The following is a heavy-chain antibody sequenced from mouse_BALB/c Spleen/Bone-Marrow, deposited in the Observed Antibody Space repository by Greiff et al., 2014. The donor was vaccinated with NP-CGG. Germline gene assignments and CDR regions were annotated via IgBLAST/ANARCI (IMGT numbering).Heavy chain of an antibody. CDR2: IHYSGNT. CDR1: GYSITSGYS. J-gene: IGHJ4*01. CDR3: ARGLGYYAMDY. V-gene: IGHV3-1*02. Sequence: EVKLQESGPDLVKPSQSLSLACTVTGYSITSGYSWYWIRQFAGNKLEWMGYIHYSGNTKYNPSLKSRISITRDTSKDQFFLQLNSVTTEDTATYYCARGLGYYAMDYWGQGTSFTVSS. D-gene: IGHD4-1*01.